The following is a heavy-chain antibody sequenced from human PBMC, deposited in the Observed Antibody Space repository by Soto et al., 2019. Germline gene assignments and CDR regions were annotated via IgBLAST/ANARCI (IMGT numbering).Heavy chain of an antibody. J-gene: IGHJ5*02. D-gene: IGHD4-17*01. Sequence: HVQLQQWGAGLLKPSETLSLTCAVYGGSFSGYYWSWIRQPPGKGLDRIGEINHSGSTNYNPSLKSRVTISVAKSKIRFSLKLSSVIAADTAVYYCARSSLIDGDLPVAKDWFDPLGQGTLVTVSS. CDR1: GGSFSGYY. V-gene: IGHV4-34*01. CDR3: ARSSLIDGDLPVAKDWFDP. CDR2: INHSGST.